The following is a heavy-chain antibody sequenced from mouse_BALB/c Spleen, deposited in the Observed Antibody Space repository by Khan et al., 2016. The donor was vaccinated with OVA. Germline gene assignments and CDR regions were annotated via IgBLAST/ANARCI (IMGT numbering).Heavy chain of an antibody. CDR3: ARINA. Sequence: VQLKQSGAELVKPGASVKLSCTASGFNIKDTYMHWVKQRPEQGLEWIGRIDPANGNNKYDPKFQGKATIKADTSSNTAYLQLSSLTSEDPAFYYCARINAWVQCTTLPVSS. CDR1: GFNIKDTY. CDR2: IDPANGNN. V-gene: IGHV14-3*02. J-gene: IGHJ2*01.